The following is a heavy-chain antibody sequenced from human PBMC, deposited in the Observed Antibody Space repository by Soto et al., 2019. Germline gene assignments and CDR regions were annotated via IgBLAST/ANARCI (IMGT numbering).Heavy chain of an antibody. CDR1: GYTFTSHT. J-gene: IGHJ4*02. CDR2: INVNNDNT. Sequence: QVQLVQSGTEVKKPGASVKVSCKASGYTFTSHTIHWMRQAPGQSLEWMAWINVNNDNTKYSHKFKGRVSLTMDTSASTVYMELSSLGSEDTAVYYCARSSFTAVDYWGQGTLVSVSS. V-gene: IGHV1-3*01. CDR3: ARSSFTAVDY. D-gene: IGHD5-18*01.